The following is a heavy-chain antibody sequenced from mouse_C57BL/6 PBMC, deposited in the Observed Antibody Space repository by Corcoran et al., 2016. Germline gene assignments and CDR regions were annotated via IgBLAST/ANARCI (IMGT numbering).Heavy chain of an antibody. CDR1: GYTFTDYY. Sequence: EVQLQQSGPELVKPGASVKISCKASGYTFTDYYMNWVKQSHGKSLEWIGDINPNNGGTSYNQKFKGKATLTVDKSSSTAYMELRSLTSEDSAVYYCARWEWGYPFAYWGQGTLVTVSA. J-gene: IGHJ3*01. V-gene: IGHV1-26*01. CDR2: INPNNGGT. D-gene: IGHD2-2*01. CDR3: ARWEWGYPFAY.